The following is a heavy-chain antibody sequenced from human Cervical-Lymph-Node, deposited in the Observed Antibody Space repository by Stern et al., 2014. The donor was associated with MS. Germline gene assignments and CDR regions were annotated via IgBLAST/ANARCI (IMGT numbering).Heavy chain of an antibody. J-gene: IGHJ4*02. V-gene: IGHV4-59*01. Sequence: VQLEESGPGLVKPSETLSLTCTVSGGSISSYYWSWIRQPPGKGLEWIGYIYYSGSTNYNPSLKSRVTISVDTSKNQFSLKLSSVTAADTAVYYCARDFSGYFDYWGQGTLVTVSS. CDR2: IYYSGST. CDR1: GGSISSYY. CDR3: ARDFSGYFDY. D-gene: IGHD3-10*01.